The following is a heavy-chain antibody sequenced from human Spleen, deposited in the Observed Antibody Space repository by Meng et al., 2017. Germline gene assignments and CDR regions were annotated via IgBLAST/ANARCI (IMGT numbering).Heavy chain of an antibody. V-gene: IGHV3-7*01. CDR1: GFTFSSYW. CDR2: IKQDGSEK. D-gene: IGHD2-15*01. CDR3: ARDKVVEAADRIYSYYGVDV. Sequence: GESLKISCAASGFTFSSYWMTWVRQAPGKGLEWVANIKQDGSEKYYVDSVNGRFTISRDNAKNSLYLQMNSLRAEDTAVYYCARDKVVEAADRIYSYYGVDVWGQGTTVTVSS. J-gene: IGHJ6*02.